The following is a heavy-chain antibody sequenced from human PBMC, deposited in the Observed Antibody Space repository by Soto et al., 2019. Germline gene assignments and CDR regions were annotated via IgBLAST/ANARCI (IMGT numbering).Heavy chain of an antibody. J-gene: IGHJ4*02. CDR3: AHTLVAGLGYYFDY. V-gene: IGHV2-5*02. Sequence: QITLKESGPTLVKPKQTLTLTCTFSGFSLSTTRVGVGWIRQPPGKALEWLALIYWDDDKRYSPFLKSRLTITKDTSKNQVVLTMTNMDPMDTATYFCAHTLVAGLGYYFDYWGQGTLVTVSS. D-gene: IGHD6-19*01. CDR1: GFSLSTTRVG. CDR2: IYWDDDK.